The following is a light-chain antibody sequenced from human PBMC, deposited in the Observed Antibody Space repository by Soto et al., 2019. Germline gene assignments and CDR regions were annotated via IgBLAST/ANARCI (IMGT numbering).Light chain of an antibody. CDR1: QGISNS. CDR3: QHYNNWASVT. V-gene: IGKV3-15*01. J-gene: IGKJ4*01. CDR2: GVS. Sequence: EIVMTQSPATLSVSPGERATLSCRASQGISNSLAWYQQKPGQAPRLLIYGVSTRATGTPARFSARGSGTEFTLPNSSLQSEDSAVYYCQHYNNWASVTFGGGTKVDIK.